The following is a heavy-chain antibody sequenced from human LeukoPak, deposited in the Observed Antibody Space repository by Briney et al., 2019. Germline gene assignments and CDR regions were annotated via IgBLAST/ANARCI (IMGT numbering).Heavy chain of an antibody. CDR1: GGSISSYY. J-gene: IGHJ5*02. D-gene: IGHD3-22*01. CDR3: ARGFSYHNNWFDP. V-gene: IGHV4-59*01. Sequence: SETLSLTCTVSGGSISSYYRSWIRQPPGKGLEWIGYIYYSGSTNYNPSLKSRVTISVDTSKNQFSLKLSSVTAADTAVYYCARGFSYHNNWFDPWGQGTLVTVSS. CDR2: IYYSGST.